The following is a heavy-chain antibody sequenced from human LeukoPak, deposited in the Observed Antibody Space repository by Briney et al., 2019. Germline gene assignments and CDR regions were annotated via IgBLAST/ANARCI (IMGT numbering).Heavy chain of an antibody. J-gene: IGHJ4*02. CDR3: ARDPCSRSSCPLRY. V-gene: IGHV4-34*01. D-gene: IGHD6-13*01. CDR2: INHSGTT. CDR1: GGSLSGYY. Sequence: SETLSLTCGVSGGSLSGYYCNWIRQTSGKGLEWIGEINHSGTTNFDPSLRGRAAISVDRSNNQCSLRLTSVTAADTAVYYCARDPCSRSSCPLRYWGQGTQVTVSS.